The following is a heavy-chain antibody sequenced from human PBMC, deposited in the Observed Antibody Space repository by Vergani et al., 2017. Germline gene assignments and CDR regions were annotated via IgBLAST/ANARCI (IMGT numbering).Heavy chain of an antibody. D-gene: IGHD5-24*01. V-gene: IGHV3-23*01. J-gene: IGHJ4*02. CDR1: GFTFSSHA. Sequence: EVQLLQSEGAVVQPGGSLRLSCVASGFTFSSHAMGWVRLGHGRGLEWVSSVKSTGESTPYAASVKGRFTISRDNSKNTLYLQMNSLRVEDTAVYYCGRGSDNYNWGQGTLVTVSS. CDR3: GRGSDNYN. CDR2: VKSTGEST.